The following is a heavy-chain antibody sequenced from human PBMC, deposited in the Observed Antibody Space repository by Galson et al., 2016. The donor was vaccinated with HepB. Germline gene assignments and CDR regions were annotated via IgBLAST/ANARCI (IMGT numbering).Heavy chain of an antibody. V-gene: IGHV2-5*02. CDR1: GFSLDTGGVG. CDR3: AHRVLRLPHVPFAF. CDR2: IYWDGDK. Sequence: PALVKPTQTLTLTCTFSGFSLDTGGVGVGWIRQPPGKALQWLALIYWDGDKRYNPSPKDRLTITKDTSENQVVLTMTNMDPVDTATYYCAHRVLRLPHVPFAFWGPGTLVTVSS. D-gene: IGHD2-15*01. J-gene: IGHJ4*02.